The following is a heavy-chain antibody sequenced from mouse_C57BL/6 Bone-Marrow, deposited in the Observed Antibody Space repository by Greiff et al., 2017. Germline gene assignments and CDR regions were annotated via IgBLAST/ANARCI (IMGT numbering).Heavy chain of an antibody. D-gene: IGHD2-1*01. J-gene: IGHJ1*03. Sequence: VQLQQSGAELARPGASVKLSCKASGYTFTSYGISWVKQRPGQGLEWIGEIYPRSGNTYYNEKFKGKATLTADKSSSTAYMELRSLTSEDSAVYFCARWDGNYVWYFDVWGTGTTVTVTS. V-gene: IGHV1-81*01. CDR2: IYPRSGNT. CDR1: GYTFTSYG. CDR3: ARWDGNYVWYFDV.